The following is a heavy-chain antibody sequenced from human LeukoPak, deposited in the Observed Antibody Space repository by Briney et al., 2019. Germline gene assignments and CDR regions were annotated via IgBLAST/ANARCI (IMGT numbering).Heavy chain of an antibody. V-gene: IGHV1-69*04. D-gene: IGHD2-15*01. CDR1: GGTFSSYA. J-gene: IGHJ5*02. Sequence: SVKVSCKASGGTFSSYAISWVRQAPGQGLEWMGRIIPILGIANYAQKFQGRVTITADKSTSTAYMELSSLRSEDTAVYYCARVLGYCSGGSCSWGQGTLVTVSS. CDR2: IIPILGIA. CDR3: ARVLGYCSGGSCS.